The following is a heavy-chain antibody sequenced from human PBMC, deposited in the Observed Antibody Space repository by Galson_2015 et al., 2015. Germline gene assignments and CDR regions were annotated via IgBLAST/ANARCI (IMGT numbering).Heavy chain of an antibody. V-gene: IGHV4-59*01. CDR2: IYYSGST. Sequence: LSLTCTVSGGSISSYYWSWIRQPPEKGLESIGYIYYSGSTNYNPSLKSRVTISIDTSKNQFSLKLRSVTAADAAVYYCARDKEGAVAGTSGIWGQGTMVTVSS. J-gene: IGHJ3*02. CDR1: GGSISSYY. CDR3: ARDKEGAVAGTSGI. D-gene: IGHD6-19*01.